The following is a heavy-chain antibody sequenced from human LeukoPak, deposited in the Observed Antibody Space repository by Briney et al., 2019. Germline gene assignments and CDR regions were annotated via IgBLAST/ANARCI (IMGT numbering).Heavy chain of an antibody. CDR2: IYSGGST. D-gene: IGHD4-17*01. CDR1: GFTFSAYD. CDR3: ARLTTVTTYYYYYMDV. V-gene: IGHV3-53*01. J-gene: IGHJ6*03. Sequence: GGSLRLSCAASGFTFSAYDMQWVRQAPGKGLEWVSVIYSGGSTYYADSVKGRFTISRDNSKNTLYLQMNSLRAEDTAVYYCARLTTVTTYYYYYMDVWGKGTTVTVSS.